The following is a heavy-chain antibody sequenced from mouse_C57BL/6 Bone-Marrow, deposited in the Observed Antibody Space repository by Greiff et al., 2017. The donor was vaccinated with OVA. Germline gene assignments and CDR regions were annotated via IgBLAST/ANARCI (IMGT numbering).Heavy chain of an antibody. CDR3: ARDGDGSSLYWYAMDY. CDR2: INYDGSST. D-gene: IGHD1-1*01. J-gene: IGHJ4*01. V-gene: IGHV5-16*01. CDR1: GFTFSDYY. Sequence: EVMLVESEGGLVQPGSSMKLSCTASGFTFSDYYMAWVRQVPEKGLEWVANINYDGSSTYYLDSLKSRFIISRDNAKNILYLQMSSLKSEDTATYYCARDGDGSSLYWYAMDYWGQGTSVTVSS.